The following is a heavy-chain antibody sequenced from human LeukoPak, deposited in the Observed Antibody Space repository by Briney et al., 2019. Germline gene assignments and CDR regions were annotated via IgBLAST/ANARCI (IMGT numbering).Heavy chain of an antibody. V-gene: IGHV1-69*13. Sequence: SVKVSCKASGGTFSSYAISWVRQAPGQGLEWMGGIIPIFGTANYAQKFQGRVTITADESTSTAYMELSSLRSDDTAVYYCARGGFLRVVPAAKWFDPWGQGTLVTVSS. J-gene: IGHJ5*02. D-gene: IGHD2-2*01. CDR3: ARGGFLRVVPAAKWFDP. CDR2: IIPIFGTA. CDR1: GGTFSSYA.